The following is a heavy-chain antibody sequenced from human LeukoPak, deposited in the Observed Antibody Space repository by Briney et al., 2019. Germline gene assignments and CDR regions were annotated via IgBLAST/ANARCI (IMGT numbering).Heavy chain of an antibody. V-gene: IGHV4-59*05. CDR1: GDSISSYY. CDR3: ARWVDLTVY. J-gene: IGHJ4*02. D-gene: IGHD3-9*01. Sequence: PSETLSLTCTVSGDSISSYYWNWIRQPPGKGLEWIGSFDHTGTTYYNPSLKSRVTTSVDTSKNQFSLRLSSVTAADTAVYYCARWVDLTVYWGQGTLVTVSS. CDR2: FDHTGTT.